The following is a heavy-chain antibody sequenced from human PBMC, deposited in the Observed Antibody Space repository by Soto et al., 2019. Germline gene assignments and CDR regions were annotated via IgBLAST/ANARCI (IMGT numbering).Heavy chain of an antibody. D-gene: IGHD3-22*01. CDR1: GGSISSSNW. CDR2: IYHSGST. CDR3: ARDLRGYYYDSSGLD. V-gene: IGHV4-4*02. J-gene: IGHJ4*02. Sequence: QVQLQESGPGLVKPSGTLSLTCAVSGGSISSSNWWSWVRQPPGKGLEWIGEIYHSGSTNYNPSLKSRVTLSVDKSKNQFSLKLCSVTAADTAVYYCARDLRGYYYDSSGLDWGQGTLVTVSS.